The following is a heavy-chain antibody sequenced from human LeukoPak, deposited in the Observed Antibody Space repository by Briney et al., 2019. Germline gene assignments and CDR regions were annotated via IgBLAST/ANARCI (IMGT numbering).Heavy chain of an antibody. CDR2: ISYDGSNK. Sequence: GGSLRLSCAASGFTFSSYVMHWVRQAPGKGLEWVAVISYDGSNKYYADSVKGRFTISRDNAKNSLYLQMNSLRAEDTAVYYCARDTPYYYDSSGYFDYWGQGTLVTVSS. CDR1: GFTFSSYV. V-gene: IGHV3-30*04. D-gene: IGHD3-22*01. CDR3: ARDTPYYYDSSGYFDY. J-gene: IGHJ4*02.